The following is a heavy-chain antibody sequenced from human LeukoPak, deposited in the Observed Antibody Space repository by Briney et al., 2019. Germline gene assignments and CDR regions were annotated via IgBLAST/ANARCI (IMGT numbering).Heavy chain of an antibody. J-gene: IGHJ6*03. CDR1: GGSFSGYY. CDR2: INHSGST. D-gene: IGHD3-10*01. V-gene: IGHV4-34*01. Sequence: SETLSLTCAVYGGSFSGYYWSWIRQPPGKGLEWIGEINHSGSTNYNPSLKSRVTMSVDTSKNQFSLKLSSVTAADTAVYYCARDPYGSGSYYYMDVWGKGTTVTISS. CDR3: ARDPYGSGSYYYMDV.